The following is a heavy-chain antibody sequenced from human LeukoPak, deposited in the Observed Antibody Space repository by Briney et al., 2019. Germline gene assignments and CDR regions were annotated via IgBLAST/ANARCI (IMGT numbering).Heavy chain of an antibody. Sequence: SVKVSCKASGGTFSSYAISWVRQAPGQGLEWMGGIIPIFGTANYAQKFQGRVTITTDESTSTAYMELSSLRSEDTAVYYCARHQGSGRKHYYGMDVWGQGTTLTVSS. CDR1: GGTFSSYA. V-gene: IGHV1-69*05. CDR2: IIPIFGTA. CDR3: ARHQGSGRKHYYGMDV. J-gene: IGHJ6*02. D-gene: IGHD1-26*01.